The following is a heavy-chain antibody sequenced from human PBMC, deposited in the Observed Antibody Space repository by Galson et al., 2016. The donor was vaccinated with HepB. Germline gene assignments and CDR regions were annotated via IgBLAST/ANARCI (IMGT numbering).Heavy chain of an antibody. CDR3: ARQEGGTFDY. CDR1: FYTISSGFY. D-gene: IGHD3-16*01. J-gene: IGHJ4*02. V-gene: IGHV4-38-2*01. CDR2: IYHTGTT. Sequence: SETLSLTCDVSFYTISSGFYWAWIRQTPGKGLEWIGTIYHTGTTYYNPSLTGRATMSMDTSKNQFSLNLETVTAANAAGCYCARQEGGTFDYWGQGHLVAVSS.